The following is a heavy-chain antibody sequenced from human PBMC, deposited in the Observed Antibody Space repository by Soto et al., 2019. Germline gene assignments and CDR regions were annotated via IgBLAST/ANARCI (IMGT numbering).Heavy chain of an antibody. D-gene: IGHD6-25*01. J-gene: IGHJ5*02. CDR2: IWYDGSKE. V-gene: IGHV3-33*08. Sequence: QEQLAESGGGVVQPGRSLRLSCTASGFTFSSFGMNWVRQAPGEGLEWVALIWYDGSKEYYADSVKGRFTISRDDSNNTVYLQMDSLRAEDTAVYYCTREGTFGSGSNEAWFDPLGQGTLVTVSS. CDR3: TREGTFGSGSNEAWFDP. CDR1: GFTFSSFG.